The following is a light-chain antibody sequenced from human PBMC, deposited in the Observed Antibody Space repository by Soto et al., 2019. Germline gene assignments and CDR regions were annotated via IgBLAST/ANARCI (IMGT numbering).Light chain of an antibody. J-gene: IGKJ3*01. CDR2: DAS. V-gene: IGKV3-11*01. Sequence: EIVLTQSPATLSLSPGERATVSCRASQSVSRYLAWYQQKPGQAPRLLIYDASNRATGIPARFSGSGSGTDFTLTISSLEPEDFVVYYCQQRSKWPLTFGPGTKVD. CDR1: QSVSRY. CDR3: QQRSKWPLT.